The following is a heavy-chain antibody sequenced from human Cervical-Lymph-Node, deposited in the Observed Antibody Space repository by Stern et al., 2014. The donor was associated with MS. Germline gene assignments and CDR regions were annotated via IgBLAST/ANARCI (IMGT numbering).Heavy chain of an antibody. V-gene: IGHV3-74*02. CDR2: INSDGSR. J-gene: IGHJ6*01. CDR3: ARGVVSVSTLGDYYYGMDV. D-gene: IGHD2-2*01. CDR1: FNFRSYW. Sequence: EDQLVESGGGLVQPGGSLRLSWAGFNFRSYWMHWVRQAPGKGLVWVACINSDGSRRYADSVKGRFTISRDNAKNTMYLQMSSLRVEDTAVYYCARGVVSVSTLGDYYYGMDVWGQGTTVTVSS.